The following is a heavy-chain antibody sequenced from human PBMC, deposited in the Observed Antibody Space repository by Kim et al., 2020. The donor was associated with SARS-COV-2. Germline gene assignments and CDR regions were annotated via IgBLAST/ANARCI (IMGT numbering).Heavy chain of an antibody. CDR3: AKAFSHIAVANEGGFDY. Sequence: GGSLRLSCAASGFTFSSYAMSWVRQAPGKGLEWVSAISGSGGSTYYADSVKGRFTISRDNSKNTLYLQMNSLRAEDTAVYYCAKAFSHIAVANEGGFDYWGQGTLVTVSS. V-gene: IGHV3-23*01. CDR1: GFTFSSYA. CDR2: ISGSGGST. D-gene: IGHD6-19*01. J-gene: IGHJ4*02.